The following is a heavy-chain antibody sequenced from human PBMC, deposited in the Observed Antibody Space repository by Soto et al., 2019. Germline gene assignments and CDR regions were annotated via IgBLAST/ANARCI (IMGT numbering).Heavy chain of an antibody. V-gene: IGHV1-46*04. Sequence: QVQLVQSGPEVKKPGASVKGSCEASGYTFSNYYIHWIRQAPGQGLEWMGIIDPGRDTTTYAQKLQGRVTMTRDTATSTVYMELSSLTSEDTAVYYCARAGDNSGYYDYWGRGTLVTVSS. CDR1: GYTFSNYY. CDR3: ARAGDNSGYYDY. J-gene: IGHJ4*02. CDR2: IDPGRDTT. D-gene: IGHD1-26*01.